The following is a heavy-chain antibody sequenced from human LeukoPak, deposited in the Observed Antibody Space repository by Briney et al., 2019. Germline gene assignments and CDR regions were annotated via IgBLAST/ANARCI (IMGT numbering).Heavy chain of an antibody. J-gene: IGHJ4*02. V-gene: IGHV1-69*13. D-gene: IGHD4-17*01. CDR3: ASRRPTSYGDYGQFDY. CDR2: IIPIFGTA. Sequence: SVTVSCKASGGTFSSYAISWVRQAPRQGLEWMGGIIPIFGTANYAQKFQGRVTITADESTSTAYMELSSLRSEDTAVYYCASRRPTSYGDYGQFDYWGQGTLVTVSS. CDR1: GGTFSSYA.